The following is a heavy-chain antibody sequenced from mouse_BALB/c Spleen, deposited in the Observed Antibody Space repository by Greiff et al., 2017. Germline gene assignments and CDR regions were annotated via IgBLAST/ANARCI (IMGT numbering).Heavy chain of an antibody. CDR2: IYPGNSDT. J-gene: IGHJ4*01. Sequence: EVKLQESGTVLARPGASVKMSCKASGYTFTSYWMHWVKQRPGQGLEWIGAIYPGNSDTSYNQKFKGKAKLTAVTSTSTAYMELSSLTNEDSAVYYCTREEITTVVEGAMDYWGQGTSVTVSS. CDR3: TREEITTVVEGAMDY. CDR1: GYTFTSYW. V-gene: IGHV1-5*01. D-gene: IGHD1-1*01.